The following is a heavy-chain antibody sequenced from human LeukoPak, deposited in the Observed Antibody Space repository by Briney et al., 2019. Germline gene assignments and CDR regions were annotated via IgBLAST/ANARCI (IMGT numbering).Heavy chain of an antibody. D-gene: IGHD5-18*01. CDR1: GYSPCRAYY. CDR3: ASDFRCSATAIGYFDY. Sequence: PSGTPSDTPVVPGYSPCRAYYWAWFGRLPGKGRDWIGRFYHSGGPNSNPSLRSRVTLSVDTSKNQFSFKMSSVTAAHTPVFNSASDFRCSATAIGYFDYWGQGTLVTVSS. J-gene: IGHJ4*02. CDR2: FYHSGGP. V-gene: IGHV4-38-2*01.